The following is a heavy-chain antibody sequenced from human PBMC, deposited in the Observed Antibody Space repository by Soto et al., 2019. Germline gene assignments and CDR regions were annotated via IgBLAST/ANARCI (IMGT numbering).Heavy chain of an antibody. D-gene: IGHD4-17*01. CDR3: AIGIPYGDYAPGGERVIYYYGMDV. CDR1: GGTFSSYA. CDR2: IIPIFGTA. V-gene: IGHV1-69*01. Sequence: QVQLVQSGAEVKKPGSSVKVSCKASGGTFSSYAISWVRQAPGQGLEWMGGIIPIFGTANYAQKFQGRVTITADESTSTAYMELSSLRSEDTAVYYCAIGIPYGDYAPGGERVIYYYGMDVWGQGTTVTVSS. J-gene: IGHJ6*02.